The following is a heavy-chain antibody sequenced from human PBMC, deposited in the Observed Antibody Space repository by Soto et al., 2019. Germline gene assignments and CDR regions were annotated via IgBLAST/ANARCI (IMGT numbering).Heavy chain of an antibody. J-gene: IGHJ4*02. CDR2: ISGSGVST. Sequence: WSLRLSCAASGFTFSSYAMNWVRQAPGKGLEWVSTISGSGVSTYYADSVKGRFTISRDNSKNTLYLQMNSLRAEDTSVYYYAKDHHGDYFDYWGQGTPVTVSS. V-gene: IGHV3-23*01. CDR1: GFTFSSYA. D-gene: IGHD3-10*01. CDR3: AKDHHGDYFDY.